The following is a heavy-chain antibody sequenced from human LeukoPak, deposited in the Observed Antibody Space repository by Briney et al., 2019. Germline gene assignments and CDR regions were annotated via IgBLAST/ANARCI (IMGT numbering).Heavy chain of an antibody. CDR2: VFFQNT. CDR3: ARQKGSTGFFDF. D-gene: IGHD6-25*01. V-gene: IGHV4-39*01. CDR1: VDSITSSNHL. J-gene: IGHJ4*02. Sequence: PSETLSLTWSVSVDSITSSNHLWGWIRQTPGDGLEWIGSVFFQNTYYNPSLKRRVTMSVDRTRSLLSLELRSVTAADTALYYCARQKGSTGFFDFWGRGTLVTVSS.